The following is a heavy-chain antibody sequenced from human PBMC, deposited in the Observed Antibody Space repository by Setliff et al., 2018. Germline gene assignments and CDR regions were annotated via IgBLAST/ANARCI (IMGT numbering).Heavy chain of an antibody. D-gene: IGHD5-18*01. V-gene: IGHV1-18*01. Sequence: ASVKVSCKTSGYNFITFGISWVRQAPGQGLEWMGWISPYNEKTNYAEKFQGRVTMTTDTSTNTAFMELRGLRSDDTAVYYCARASSYGYDFWGQGTLVTVSS. J-gene: IGHJ4*02. CDR1: GYNFITFG. CDR3: ARASSYGYDF. CDR2: ISPYNEKT.